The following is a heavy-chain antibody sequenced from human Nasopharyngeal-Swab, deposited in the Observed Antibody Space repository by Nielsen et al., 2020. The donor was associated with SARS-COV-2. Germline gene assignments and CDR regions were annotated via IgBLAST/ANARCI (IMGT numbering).Heavy chain of an antibody. Sequence: GESLKISCAASGFTFSSYGMHWVRQAPGKGLEWVAVTSYDGSNKYYADSVKGRFTISRDNSKNTLYLQMNSLRAEDTAVYYCARDWGGDFWSGYYKGMDVWGQGTTVTVSS. J-gene: IGHJ6*02. V-gene: IGHV3-30*03. CDR1: GFTFSSYG. CDR2: TSYDGSNK. D-gene: IGHD3-3*01. CDR3: ARDWGGDFWSGYYKGMDV.